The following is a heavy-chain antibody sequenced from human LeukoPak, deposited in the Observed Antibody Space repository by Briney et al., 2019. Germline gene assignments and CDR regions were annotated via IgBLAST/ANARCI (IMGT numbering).Heavy chain of an antibody. CDR1: GFTLITYA. J-gene: IGHJ4*02. CDR2: ISGSGGST. CDR3: ANAGYSGSYRNPNDY. Sequence: PGGSLSLSCAASGFTLITYAMTWVPQAPGKGLEWVSAISGSGGSTYYADSVKGRFTISRDNSKNMLYLQMNSLRAEDTAVYYCANAGYSGSYRNPNDYWGQGTLVTVSS. V-gene: IGHV3-23*01. D-gene: IGHD1-26*01.